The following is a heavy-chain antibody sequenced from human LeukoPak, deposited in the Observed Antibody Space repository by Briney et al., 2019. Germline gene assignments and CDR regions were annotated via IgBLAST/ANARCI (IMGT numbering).Heavy chain of an antibody. CDR2: IDSGDRT. CDR1: GGSISSYY. D-gene: IGHD3-10*01. V-gene: IGHV3-66*01. CDR3: ARDRRVLGVMWNSKSDGFDI. J-gene: IGHJ3*02. Sequence: PSETLSLTCTVSGGSISSYYWSWIRQPPGKGLEWVSVIDSGDRTYYADSVKGRFTISRDNSKNTLYLQMNSLKAEDTAVYYCARDRRVLGVMWNSKSDGFDIWGHGTMVTVSS.